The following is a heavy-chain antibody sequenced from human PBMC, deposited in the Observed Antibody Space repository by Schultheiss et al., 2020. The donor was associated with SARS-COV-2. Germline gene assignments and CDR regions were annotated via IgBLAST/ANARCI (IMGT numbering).Heavy chain of an antibody. CDR2: IHYSGST. CDR3: ASSPLVVPAANWFDP. V-gene: IGHV4-59*12. Sequence: SQTLSLTCSVSGGSISNYYWSWIRQPPGKGLEWIGCIHYSGSTNYNPSLKSRVTISADTSKDKFSLKLNSVTAADTAVYYCASSPLVVPAANWFDPWGQGTLVTVSS. CDR1: GGSISNYY. J-gene: IGHJ5*02. D-gene: IGHD2-2*01.